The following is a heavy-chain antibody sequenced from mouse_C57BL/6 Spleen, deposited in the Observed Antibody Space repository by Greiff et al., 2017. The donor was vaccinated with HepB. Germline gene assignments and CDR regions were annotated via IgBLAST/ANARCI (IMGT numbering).Heavy chain of an antibody. Sequence: VQLQQSGAELVKPGASVKISCKASGYAFSSYWMNWVKQRPGKGLEWIGQIYPGDGNTKYNGKFKGKATLTADKSSSTAYMQLSSLPSEDSAVYFCGRRGWTYYCDCWGQGTTLTVSS. CDR3: GRRGWTYYCDC. D-gene: IGHD2-3*01. CDR1: GYAFSSYW. V-gene: IGHV1-80*01. J-gene: IGHJ2*01. CDR2: IYPGDGNT.